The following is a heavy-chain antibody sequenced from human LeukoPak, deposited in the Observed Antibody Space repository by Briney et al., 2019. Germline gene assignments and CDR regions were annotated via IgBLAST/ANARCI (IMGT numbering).Heavy chain of an antibody. CDR2: ISGSGTST. J-gene: IGHJ4*02. CDR3: ARRSSDWSGFDY. D-gene: IGHD6-19*01. Sequence: GGSLRLSGAASGFTFSSYAMNWVRQAPGKGLEWVSAISGSGTSTYYTDSVKGRFTISSDNSKNTLFLQMNNLRADDTAVYYCARRSSDWSGFDYWGQGTLVTVSS. CDR1: GFTFSSYA. V-gene: IGHV3-23*01.